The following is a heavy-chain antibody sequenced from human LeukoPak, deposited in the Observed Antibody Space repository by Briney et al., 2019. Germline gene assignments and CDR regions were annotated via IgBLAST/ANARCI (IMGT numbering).Heavy chain of an antibody. CDR1: GFMFDTFP. CDR3: TTQDLVVVPAASHYFDY. J-gene: IGHJ4*02. Sequence: GGSLRLSCAASGFMFDTFPMNWVRQAPGRGLEWVSYIRQSGDAKYYADSVKGRFTISRDNARNSLYLQMNSLRAEDTAIYYCTTQDLVVVPAASHYFDYWGQGILIIVSA. CDR2: IRQSGDAK. D-gene: IGHD2-15*01. V-gene: IGHV3-48*03.